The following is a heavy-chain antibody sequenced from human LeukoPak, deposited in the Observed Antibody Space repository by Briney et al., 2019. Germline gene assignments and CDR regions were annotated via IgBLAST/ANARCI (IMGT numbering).Heavy chain of an antibody. CDR1: GFTFSSYG. J-gene: IGHJ4*02. Sequence: PGGSLRLSCAASGFTFSSYGMSWVRRAPGKGLEWVSAFSCSGGSTYYADSVKGRFTISRDNSKNTLYLQMNRLRAEDTAVYYCAKDRDGYNPDYWGQGTLVTVSS. CDR2: FSCSGGST. D-gene: IGHD5-24*01. CDR3: AKDRDGYNPDY. V-gene: IGHV3-23*01.